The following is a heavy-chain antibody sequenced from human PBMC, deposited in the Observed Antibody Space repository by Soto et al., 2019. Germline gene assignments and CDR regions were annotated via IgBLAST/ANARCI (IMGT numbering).Heavy chain of an antibody. V-gene: IGHV3-53*01. J-gene: IGHJ3*02. D-gene: IGHD1-26*01. CDR1: GFTVSSNY. CDR3: ARGHSGSYHDAFDI. CDR2: IYSGGST. Sequence: GGSLRLSCAASGFTVSSNYMSWVRQAPGKGLEWVSVIYSGGSTYYADSVKGRFTTSRDNSKNTLYLQMNSLRAEDTAVYYCARGHSGSYHDAFDIWGQGTMVTVSS.